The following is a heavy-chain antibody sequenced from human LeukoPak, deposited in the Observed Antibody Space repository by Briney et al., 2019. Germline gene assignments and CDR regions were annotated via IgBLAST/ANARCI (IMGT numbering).Heavy chain of an antibody. CDR3: ARRGSSWYFDY. CDR2: ISGGGVST. D-gene: IGHD6-13*01. V-gene: IGHV3-23*01. Sequence: PGGSLRLSCAASGITFSSYAMSWVRQAPGKGLERVSAISGGGVSTYYADSVKGRFTISRDNSKNTLYLQMNSLIGEDTAVYYCARRGSSWYFDYWGQGTLVTVPS. J-gene: IGHJ4*02. CDR1: GITFSSYA.